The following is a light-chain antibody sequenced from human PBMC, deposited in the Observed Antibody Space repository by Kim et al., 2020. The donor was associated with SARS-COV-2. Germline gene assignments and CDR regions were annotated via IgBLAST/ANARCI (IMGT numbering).Light chain of an antibody. CDR1: QSIGGY. CDR3: QQSYGTRLT. CDR2: AAF. Sequence: DIQMTQSPSSLSASVGDRVTITCRASQSIGGYLNWYRQKPGRAPKLLIYAAFSLQSGVPSRFSGSGSGAEFTLTISNLQAEDFATFHCQQSYGTRLTFSGGTKVDIK. V-gene: IGKV1-39*01. J-gene: IGKJ4*01.